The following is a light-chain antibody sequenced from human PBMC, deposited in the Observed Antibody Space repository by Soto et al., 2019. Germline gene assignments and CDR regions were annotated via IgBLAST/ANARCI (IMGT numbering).Light chain of an antibody. CDR1: SRDVGGYNY. Sequence: QSALTQPASVSGSPGQSITISCTGTSRDVGGYNYVAWYQQHPDRAPKVMIYEVSNRPSGVSNRFSGSKSGNTASLTISGLQAEDEAAYYCRSFASRSTLVVFGTGTQVTVL. J-gene: IGLJ1*01. CDR2: EVS. V-gene: IGLV2-14*03. CDR3: RSFASRSTLVV.